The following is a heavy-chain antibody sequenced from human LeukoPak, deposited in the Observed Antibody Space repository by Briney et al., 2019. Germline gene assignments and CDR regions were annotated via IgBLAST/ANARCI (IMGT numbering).Heavy chain of an antibody. CDR1: GFTFSSYA. CDR2: ISGSGGST. V-gene: IGHV3-23*01. D-gene: IGHD4-11*01. Sequence: GGSLRLSCAASGFTFSSYAMSWVRQAPGKGLEWVSAISGSGGSTYYADSVKGRFTISRDNSKNTLYLQMSSLRAEDTAVYYCVKANDYNNYGGYYFDYWGQGTLVTVSS. J-gene: IGHJ4*02. CDR3: VKANDYNNYGGYYFDY.